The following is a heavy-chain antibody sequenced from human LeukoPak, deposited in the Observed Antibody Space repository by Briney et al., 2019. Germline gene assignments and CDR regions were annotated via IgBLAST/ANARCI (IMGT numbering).Heavy chain of an antibody. CDR2: ISSSSSTI. D-gene: IGHD2-15*01. CDR1: GFTFSSYG. CDR3: ARDLCSGGSCYSEGFDY. V-gene: IGHV3-48*02. Sequence: PGGSLRLSCAASGFTFSSYGMNWVRQAPGKGLEWVSYISSSSSTIYYADSVKGRFTISRDNAKNSLYLQMNSLRDEDTAVYYCARDLCSGGSCYSEGFDYWGQGTLVTVSS. J-gene: IGHJ4*02.